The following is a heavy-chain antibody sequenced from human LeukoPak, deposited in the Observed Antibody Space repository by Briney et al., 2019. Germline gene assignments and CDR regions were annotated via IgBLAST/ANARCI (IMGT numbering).Heavy chain of an antibody. V-gene: IGHV3-21*01. CDR3: ARDRWGATGY. J-gene: IGHJ4*02. Sequence: GGSLRLSCAASGFTFSSYSMNWVRQAPGKGLEWVSSISSSSSYIYYADSVKGRVTISRDNAKNSLYLQMNSLRAEDTAVYYCARDRWGATGYWGQGTLVTVSS. CDR2: ISSSSSYI. D-gene: IGHD1-26*01. CDR1: GFTFSSYS.